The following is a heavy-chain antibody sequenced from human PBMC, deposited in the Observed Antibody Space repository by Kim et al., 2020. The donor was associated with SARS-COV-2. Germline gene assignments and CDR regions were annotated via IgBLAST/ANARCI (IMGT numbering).Heavy chain of an antibody. D-gene: IGHD3-16*02. CDR2: IYYSGST. Sequence: SETLSLTCTVSGGSISSGGYYWSWIRQHPGKGLEWIGYIYYSGSTYYNPSLKSRVTISVDTSKNQFSLKLSSVTAADTAVYYCARETMITFGGVIDHFDYRGQGFLITVS. CDR3: ARETMITFGGVIDHFDY. V-gene: IGHV4-31*03. J-gene: IGHJ4*02. CDR1: GGSISSGGYY.